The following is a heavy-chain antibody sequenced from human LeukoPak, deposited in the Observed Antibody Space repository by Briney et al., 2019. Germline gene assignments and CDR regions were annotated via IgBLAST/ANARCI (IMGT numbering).Heavy chain of an antibody. J-gene: IGHJ4*02. V-gene: IGHV3-21*01. CDR1: GFSIKSYS. D-gene: IGHD5-18*01. CDR2: ISSSGGYI. CDR3: ARLRDTVTSASDY. Sequence: GGSLRLSCAASGFSIKSYSMTWVRQAPGKGLEWVATISSSGGYIYYADSVKGRFTISRDTVQNSLFLQLNSLRVEDTAVYNCARLRDTVTSASDYWDQGTLVTVSP.